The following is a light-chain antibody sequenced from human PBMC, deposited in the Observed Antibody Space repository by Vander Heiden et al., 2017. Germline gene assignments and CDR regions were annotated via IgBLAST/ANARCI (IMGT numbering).Light chain of an antibody. V-gene: IGLV2-14*01. CDR3: SSYTSSSTWV. J-gene: IGLJ3*02. Sequence: QSALTQPASVPGSPGQSLTISCTGTSSDVGGYNYVSWYQQHPGNAPKLMIYEVSNRPSGVSNRFSGSKSGTTASLTISGLQAEDEADYYCSSYTSSSTWVFGGGTKLTVL. CDR1: SSDVGGYNY. CDR2: EVS.